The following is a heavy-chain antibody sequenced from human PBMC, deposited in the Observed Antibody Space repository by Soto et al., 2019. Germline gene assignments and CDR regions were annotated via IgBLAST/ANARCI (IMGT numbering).Heavy chain of an antibody. D-gene: IGHD3-10*01. CDR3: ARYHYGSGSYSLFHF. Sequence: SETLSLTCTVSGGSISSGGYYWSWIRQPPGKDLEWIGYIYYSGNAYYNPSLQSRITISVDTSKNQFSLKLTSVTAADTAVYYCARYHYGSGSYSLFHFCGQGTMVTVYS. J-gene: IGHJ4*02. CDR1: GGSISSGGYY. CDR2: IYYSGNA. V-gene: IGHV4-30-4*01.